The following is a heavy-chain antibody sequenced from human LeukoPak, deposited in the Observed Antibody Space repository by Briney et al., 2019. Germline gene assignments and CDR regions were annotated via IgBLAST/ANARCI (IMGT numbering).Heavy chain of an antibody. D-gene: IGHD4-23*01. CDR2: ISGSGGST. CDR3: AKDRWSPRGPRTFDY. J-gene: IGHJ4*02. V-gene: IGHV3-23*01. CDR1: GFTFSSYA. Sequence: GGSLRLSCAASGFTFSSYAMSWVRQAPGKGLEWVSAISGSGGSTYYADSVEGRFTISRDNSKNTLYLQMNSLRAEDTAVYYCAKDRWSPRGPRTFDYWGQGTLVTVSS.